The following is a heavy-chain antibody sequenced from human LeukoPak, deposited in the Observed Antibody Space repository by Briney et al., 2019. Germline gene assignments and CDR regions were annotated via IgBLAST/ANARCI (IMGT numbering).Heavy chain of an antibody. D-gene: IGHD3-9*01. CDR2: INHSGST. J-gene: IGHJ4*02. CDR1: GGSFSGYY. Sequence: SETLSLTCAVYGGSFSGYYWSWIRQPPGEGLEWIGEINHSGSTNYNPSLKSRVTISVDTSKNQFSLKLSSVTAADTAVYYCARGVWLNYFDYWGQGTLVAVSS. V-gene: IGHV4-34*01. CDR3: ARGVWLNYFDY.